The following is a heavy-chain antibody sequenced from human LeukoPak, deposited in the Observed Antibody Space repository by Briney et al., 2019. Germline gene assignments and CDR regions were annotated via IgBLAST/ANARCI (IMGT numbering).Heavy chain of an antibody. D-gene: IGHD2-21*02. J-gene: IGHJ5*02. Sequence: GGSLRLSCAASGFTFSNAWMSWVRQAPGKGLEWVGRIKRKTDGETTDYAAPVKGRFTISRDDSKTTLYLQMNSLKTEDTAVYYCTIALHFVVLTAIERFDPWGQGTLVTVSS. CDR3: TIALHFVVLTAIERFDP. CDR2: IKRKTDGETT. V-gene: IGHV3-15*01. CDR1: GFTFSNAW.